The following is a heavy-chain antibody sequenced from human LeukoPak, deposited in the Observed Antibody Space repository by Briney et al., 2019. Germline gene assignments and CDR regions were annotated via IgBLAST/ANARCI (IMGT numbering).Heavy chain of an antibody. CDR1: GFTFSNYA. D-gene: IGHD4-17*01. CDR2: ISYDGSYK. V-gene: IGHV3-30*14. CDR3: ARVVGHDYGDYYLDY. Sequence: PGRSLRLSCAASGFTFSNYAMHWVRQAPGKGLEWVAVISYDGSYKDYADSVKGRFTISKDNSKNTLYLQMNNLRDEDTAVYYCARVVGHDYGDYYLDYWGQGTLVTVSS. J-gene: IGHJ4*02.